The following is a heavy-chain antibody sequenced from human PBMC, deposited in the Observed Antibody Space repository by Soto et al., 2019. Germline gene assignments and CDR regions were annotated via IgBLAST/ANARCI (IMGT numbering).Heavy chain of an antibody. CDR1: GGTFSSYA. Sequence: QVQLVQSGAEVRQPASSVKVSCKTSGGTFSSYAISWVRQAPGQGLEWMGGIVPIGDTSTYAQKFQGRVTITADESTSKVYMELSSLRSDDTAVYYCVRVVAIPGYPDNWGQGTLVTVSS. CDR2: IVPIGDTS. J-gene: IGHJ4*02. CDR3: VRVVAIPGYPDN. V-gene: IGHV1-69*12. D-gene: IGHD5-12*01.